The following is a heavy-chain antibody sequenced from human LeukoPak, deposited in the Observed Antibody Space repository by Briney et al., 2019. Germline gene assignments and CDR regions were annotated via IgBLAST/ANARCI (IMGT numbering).Heavy chain of an antibody. CDR1: GYTFTSYG. CDR3: ARDGEWEVLGYYYMDV. V-gene: IGHV1-18*01. CDR2: ISGYNGNT. Sequence: ASVKVSCKASGYTFTSYGISWVRQAPGQGLEWMGWISGYNGNTNYAQKLQGRVTMTTDTSTSTAYMELRSLRSDDTAVYYCARDGEWEVLGYYYMDVWGKGTTVTVSS. J-gene: IGHJ6*03. D-gene: IGHD1-26*01.